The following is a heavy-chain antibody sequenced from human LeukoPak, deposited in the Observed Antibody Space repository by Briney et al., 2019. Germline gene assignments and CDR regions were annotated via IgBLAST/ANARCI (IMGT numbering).Heavy chain of an antibody. CDR3: ARGSGSSDFLSWFDP. CDR1: GFTFSSYS. Sequence: GSLRLSCAASGFTFSSYSMNWVRQPPGKGLEWIGEIYHSGSTNYNPSLKSRVTISVDKAKNQFSLKLSSVTAADTAMYYCARGSGSSDFLSWFDPWGQGTLVTVSS. J-gene: IGHJ5*02. V-gene: IGHV4-4*02. D-gene: IGHD3-10*01. CDR2: IYHSGST.